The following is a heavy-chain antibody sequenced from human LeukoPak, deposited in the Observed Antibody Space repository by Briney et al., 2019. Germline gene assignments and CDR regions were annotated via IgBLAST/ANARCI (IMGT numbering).Heavy chain of an antibody. D-gene: IGHD1-14*01. J-gene: IGHJ6*02. CDR3: ARTHSNQPESYYYYGLDV. CDR2: IIPIFGTA. V-gene: IGHV1-69*13. Sequence: SVTVSCKASGGTFSSYAISWVRQAPGQGLEWMGGIIPIFGTANYAQKFQGRVTITADESTSTAYMELSSLRSEDTAVYYCARTHSNQPESYYYYGLDVWGQGTTVTVSS. CDR1: GGTFSSYA.